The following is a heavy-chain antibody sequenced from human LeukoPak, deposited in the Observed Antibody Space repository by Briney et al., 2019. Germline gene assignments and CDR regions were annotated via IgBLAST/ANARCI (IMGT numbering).Heavy chain of an antibody. J-gene: IGHJ4*02. D-gene: IGHD1-26*01. CDR1: GGSFSGYY. CDR2: INHSEST. Sequence: SETLSLTCAVYGGSFSGYYWSWIRQPPGKGLEWIGEINHSESTNYNPSLKSRVTISVDTSKNQFSLKLSSVTAADTAVYYCARRRIVGATYNFDYWGQGTLVTVSS. CDR3: ARRRIVGATYNFDY. V-gene: IGHV4-34*01.